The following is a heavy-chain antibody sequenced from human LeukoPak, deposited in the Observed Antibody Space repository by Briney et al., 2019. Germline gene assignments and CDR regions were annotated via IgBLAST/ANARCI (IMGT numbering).Heavy chain of an antibody. CDR1: GYTFTGYY. CDR2: INPNSGVT. CDR3: ARERDSSGYYRDAFDI. D-gene: IGHD3-22*01. J-gene: IGHJ3*02. Sequence: ASAKVSCKASGYTFTGYYMHWVRQAPGQGLEWMGWINPNSGVTNYAQRFQGRVTMTRDTSISTAYMELSRLRSDDTAVYYCARERDSSGYYRDAFDIWGQGSMVTVSS. V-gene: IGHV1-2*02.